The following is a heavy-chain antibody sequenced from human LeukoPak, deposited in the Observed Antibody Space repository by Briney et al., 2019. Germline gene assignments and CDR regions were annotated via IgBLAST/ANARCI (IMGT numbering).Heavy chain of an antibody. CDR1: AFTFSSYA. Sequence: GGSLRLSCAASAFTFSSYAMSWVRQAPGKGLEWVSVISGSGGSTYYADSVKGRFAISRDNSKNTLYLQMNSLRAEDTAVYYCARFGKGEIAAAGNGFDIWGQGTMVTVSS. V-gene: IGHV3-23*01. CDR3: ARFGKGEIAAAGNGFDI. CDR2: ISGSGGST. J-gene: IGHJ3*02. D-gene: IGHD6-13*01.